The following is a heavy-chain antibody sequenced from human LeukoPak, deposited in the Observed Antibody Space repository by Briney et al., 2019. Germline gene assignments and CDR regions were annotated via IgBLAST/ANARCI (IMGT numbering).Heavy chain of an antibody. CDR2: IYTSGST. D-gene: IGHD2-15*01. CDR3: ARGVGN. V-gene: IGHV4-61*02. J-gene: IGHJ4*02. CDR1: GGSISSGSYY. Sequence: SETLSLTCTVSGGSISSGSYYWSWIRQPAGKGLEWIGRIYTSGSTNYNPSLKSRVTISVDTSKNQFSLKLSSVTAADTAVYYCARGVGNWGQGTLVTVSS.